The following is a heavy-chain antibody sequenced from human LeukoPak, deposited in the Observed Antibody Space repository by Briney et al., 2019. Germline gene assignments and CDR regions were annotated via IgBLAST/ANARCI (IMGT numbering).Heavy chain of an antibody. V-gene: IGHV6-1*01. CDR2: TYYRSKWYN. J-gene: IGHJ4*02. CDR3: ARTPSYQLLPYYFDY. D-gene: IGHD2-2*01. Sequence: SQTLSLTCAISGDSVSSNSAAWNWIRQSPSRGLEWLGRTYYRSKWYNDYAVSVKSRITINPDTSKNQFSLKLSSVTAADTAVYYCARTPSYQLLPYYFDYWGQGTLVTVSS. CDR1: GDSVSSNSAA.